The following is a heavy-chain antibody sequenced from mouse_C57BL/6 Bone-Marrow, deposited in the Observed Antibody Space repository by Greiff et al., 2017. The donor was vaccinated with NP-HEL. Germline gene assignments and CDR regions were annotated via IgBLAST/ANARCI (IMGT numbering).Heavy chain of an antibody. CDR2: ISDGGSYT. J-gene: IGHJ2*01. V-gene: IGHV5-4*01. CDR3: ARDRPSFPYYFDY. CDR1: GFTFSSYA. Sequence: EVKLVESGGGLVKPGGSLKLSCAASGFTFSSYAMSWVRQTPEKRLEWVATISDGGSYTYYPDNVKGRFTISRDNAKNNLYLQMSHLKSEDTAMYYCARDRPSFPYYFDYWGQGTTLTVSS.